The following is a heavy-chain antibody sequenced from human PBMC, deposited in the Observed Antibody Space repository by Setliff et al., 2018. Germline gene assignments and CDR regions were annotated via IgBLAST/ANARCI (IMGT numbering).Heavy chain of an antibody. V-gene: IGHV1-18*01. CDR1: GYNFAESI. CDR2: ISAYNGHT. D-gene: IGHD2-8*02. CDR3: SRLVRFCTASTCQGASASEH. Sequence: ASVKVSCKASGYNFAESIVSWVRQAPGQGLEWMGWISAYNGHTNYAHKLQGRVTMTTDTSTGTAYMDLRSLRSDDTAVYYCSRLVRFCTASTCQGASASEHWGQGTLVTVSS. J-gene: IGHJ4*02.